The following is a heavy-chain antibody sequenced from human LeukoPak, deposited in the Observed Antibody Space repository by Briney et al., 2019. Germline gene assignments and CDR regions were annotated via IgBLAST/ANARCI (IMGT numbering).Heavy chain of an antibody. CDR1: AFTFSTYG. J-gene: IGHJ4*02. CDR2: ISSSSSYI. V-gene: IGHV3-21*01. Sequence: GGSLRLSCAASAFTFSTYGMNWVRQAPGKGLEWVSSISSSSSYIYYADSVKGRFTISRDNAKNSLYLQMNSLRAEDTAVYYCARAGLGLSFDYWGQGTLVTVS. CDR3: ARAGLGLSFDY. D-gene: IGHD3-16*01.